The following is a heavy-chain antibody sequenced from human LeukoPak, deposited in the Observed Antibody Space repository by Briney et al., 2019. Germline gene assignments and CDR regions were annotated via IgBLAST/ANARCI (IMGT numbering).Heavy chain of an antibody. Sequence: GGSLRLSCAASGFTFSNAWMSWVRQAPGKGLEWVGRINSKTDGGTTDYAAPVKGRFTISRDDSKNTLYLQMNSLKTEDTAVYYCTTYMRIWSSSWYTYYFDYWGQGTLVTVSS. D-gene: IGHD6-13*01. CDR3: TTYMRIWSSSWYTYYFDY. CDR1: GFTFSNAW. V-gene: IGHV3-15*01. J-gene: IGHJ4*02. CDR2: INSKTDGGTT.